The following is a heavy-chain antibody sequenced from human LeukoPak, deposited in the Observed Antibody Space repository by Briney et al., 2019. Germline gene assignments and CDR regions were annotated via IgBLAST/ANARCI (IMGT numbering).Heavy chain of an antibody. CDR2: RNPNSGNT. Sequence: ASVKVSCKASGYTFTSYDINWVRQATGQGLEWMGWRNPNSGNTGYAQKFQGRVTITRNTSISTAYMELSSLRSEDTAVYYCARAVAAAGIVWFDPWGQGTLVTVSS. J-gene: IGHJ5*02. CDR1: GYTFTSYD. D-gene: IGHD6-13*01. CDR3: ARAVAAAGIVWFDP. V-gene: IGHV1-8*03.